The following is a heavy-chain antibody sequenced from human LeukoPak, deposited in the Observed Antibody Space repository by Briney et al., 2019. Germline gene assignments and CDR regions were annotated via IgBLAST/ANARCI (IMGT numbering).Heavy chain of an antibody. D-gene: IGHD6-6*01. CDR3: ARNGHSSYRLINNWFDP. Sequence: SETLSLTCTVSGGSISSGGYYWSWIRQHPGQGLEWIGYIYYSGSTYYNPSLKSRVTISVDTSKNQFSLKLSSVTAADTTVYYCARNGHSSYRLINNWFDPWGQGTLVTVSS. CDR2: IYYSGST. V-gene: IGHV4-31*03. J-gene: IGHJ5*02. CDR1: GGSISSGGYY.